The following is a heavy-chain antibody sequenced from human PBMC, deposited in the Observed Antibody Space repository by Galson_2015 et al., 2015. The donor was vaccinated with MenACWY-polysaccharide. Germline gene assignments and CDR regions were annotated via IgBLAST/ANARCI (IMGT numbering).Heavy chain of an antibody. Sequence: SPRLCCAVSGFTFGYYWMTWVRSAAGKGLEWAVNINEDEREKYQLDSVQGRFTISRDDAKNSLYLQMNSLKAEDTAVYFCARGVDSLDSWGQGTLFTVSS. CDR2: INEDEREK. CDR3: ARGVDSLDS. J-gene: IGHJ4*02. CDR1: GFTFGYYW. V-gene: IGHV3-7*01. D-gene: IGHD3-10*01.